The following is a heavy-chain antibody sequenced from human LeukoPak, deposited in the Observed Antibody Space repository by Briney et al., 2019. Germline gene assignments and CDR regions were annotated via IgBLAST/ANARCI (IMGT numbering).Heavy chain of an antibody. CDR1: GYRFISYD. J-gene: IGHJ4*02. CDR3: ARGATRSFDN. V-gene: IGHV1-8*01. CDR2: MNPNSGNT. Sequence: ASVKVSCKASGYRFISYDINWVRQATGQGLEWMGWMNPNSGNTGYAQKFQGRVTMTRSTSISTAYMELSNLRSEDTAVYYCARGATRSFDNWGQGTLVTVSS.